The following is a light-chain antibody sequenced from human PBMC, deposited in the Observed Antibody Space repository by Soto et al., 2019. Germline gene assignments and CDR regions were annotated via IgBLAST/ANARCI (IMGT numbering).Light chain of an antibody. J-gene: IGLJ3*02. Sequence: QSVLTQPASVSGSPGQSITISCTGSSGDVGHYNYVSWYQQHPGKAPKLIIYEVTNRPSGVSNRFSGSKSGNTASLIISWLQAEDEADYYCTSYTTGRIWVFGGGTKVTVL. CDR1: SGDVGHYNY. CDR2: EVT. V-gene: IGLV2-14*01. CDR3: TSYTTGRIWV.